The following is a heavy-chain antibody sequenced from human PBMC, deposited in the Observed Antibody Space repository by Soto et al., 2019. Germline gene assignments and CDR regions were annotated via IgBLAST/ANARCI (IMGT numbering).Heavy chain of an antibody. Sequence: GGSLRLSCAASGLTFSSYWMTWVRQTPGKGLEWVANIKQDGSEKYYVDSVKGRFTVSRDNAQNSLYLQMNSLRAEDTAVYYCATRGGNYPFWGQGTLVTVSS. D-gene: IGHD4-4*01. CDR3: ATRGGNYPF. CDR2: IKQDGSEK. V-gene: IGHV3-7*05. CDR1: GLTFSSYW. J-gene: IGHJ4*02.